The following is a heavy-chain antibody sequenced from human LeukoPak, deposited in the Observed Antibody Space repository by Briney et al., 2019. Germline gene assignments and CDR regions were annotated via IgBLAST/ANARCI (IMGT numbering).Heavy chain of an antibody. J-gene: IGHJ4*02. CDR1: GYSISSGYY. Sequence: SETLSLTCTVSGYSISSGYYWGWIRQPPGKGLEWIGSIYHSGSTYYNPSLKSRVTISVDTSKNQFSLKLSSVTAADTAVYYCARRSSGSVNYFDYWGQGTLVTVSS. CDR2: IYHSGST. V-gene: IGHV4-38-2*02. CDR3: ARRSSGSVNYFDY. D-gene: IGHD1-26*01.